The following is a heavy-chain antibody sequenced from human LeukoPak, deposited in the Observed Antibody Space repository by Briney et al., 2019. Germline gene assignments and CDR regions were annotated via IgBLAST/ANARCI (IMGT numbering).Heavy chain of an antibody. J-gene: IGHJ4*02. Sequence: GGSLRLSCAASGFTFSKNWMTWVRQAPGKGLEWVANMNQGGSERYYLGSVEGRFAISRDNTKNSVYLQMNSLRAEDTGVYYCAKDAPGGYYDYWGQGTPVTVSS. D-gene: IGHD2-8*02. CDR1: GFTFSKNW. CDR2: MNQGGSER. V-gene: IGHV3-7*01. CDR3: AKDAPGGYYDY.